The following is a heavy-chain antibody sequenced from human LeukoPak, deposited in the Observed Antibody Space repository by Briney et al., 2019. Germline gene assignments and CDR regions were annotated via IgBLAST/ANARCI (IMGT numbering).Heavy chain of an antibody. CDR1: GFTVSSNY. V-gene: IGHV3-53*01. CDR3: ASRQSEYCTNGVCSDY. D-gene: IGHD2-8*01. Sequence: PGGSLRLPCAASGFTVSSNYMSWVRQAPGKGLEWVSVIYSGGSTYYADSVKGRFTISRDNSKNTLYLQMNSLRAGDTAVYYCASRQSEYCTNGVCSDYWGQGTLVTVSS. J-gene: IGHJ4*02. CDR2: IYSGGST.